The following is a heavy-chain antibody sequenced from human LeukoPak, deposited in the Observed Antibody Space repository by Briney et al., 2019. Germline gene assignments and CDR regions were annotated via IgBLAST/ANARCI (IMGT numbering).Heavy chain of an antibody. D-gene: IGHD2-15*01. CDR1: GFTFSDYY. V-gene: IGHV3-11*01. CDR3: ARARRARYCSGSSCYGELY. CDR2: ISNSGSTI. Sequence: PGGSLRLSCAASGFTFSDYYMNWIRQAPGKGLEWVSYISNSGSTIYYADSVKGRFAISRDNAKNSLYLQMNSLRAEDTAVYFCARARRARYCSGSSCYGELYWGQGTLVTVSS. J-gene: IGHJ4*02.